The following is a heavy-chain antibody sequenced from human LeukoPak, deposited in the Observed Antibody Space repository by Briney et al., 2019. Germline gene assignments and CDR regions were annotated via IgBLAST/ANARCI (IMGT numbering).Heavy chain of an antibody. CDR3: ARDVDSSWLTGGYGMDV. J-gene: IGHJ6*02. V-gene: IGHV4-34*01. D-gene: IGHD6-13*01. CDR1: GGSFSGYY. CDR2: INHSGST. Sequence: SETLSLTCAVYGGSFSGYYWSWIRQPPGKGLEWIGEINHSGSTNYNPSLKSRVTISVDTSKNQFSLKLSSVTAADTAVYYCARDVDSSWLTGGYGMDVWGQGTTVTVSS.